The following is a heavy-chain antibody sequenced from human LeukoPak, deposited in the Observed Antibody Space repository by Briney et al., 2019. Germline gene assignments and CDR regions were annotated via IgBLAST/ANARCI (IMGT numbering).Heavy chain of an antibody. J-gene: IGHJ3*02. CDR3: ARGGERGSCDGFDM. CDR2: INHSGST. CDR1: GGSFSGYY. V-gene: IGHV4-34*01. Sequence: PSGTLSLTCAVNGGSFSGYYWIWIRQPPGKGLGWMGEINHSGSTNYNPSLKSRVTTSVDTSKNQFSLKLSSVTASDTAVDSCARGGERGSCDGFDMWGQGIMVTVSS. D-gene: IGHD2-15*01.